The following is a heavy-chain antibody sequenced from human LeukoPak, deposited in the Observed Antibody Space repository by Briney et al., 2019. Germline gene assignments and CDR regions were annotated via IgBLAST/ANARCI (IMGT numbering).Heavy chain of an antibody. V-gene: IGHV3-30-3*01. CDR2: ISYDGSNK. Sequence: GRSLRLSCAASGFTFSSYAMHWVRQAPGKGLEWVAVISYDGSNKYYADSVKGRFTISRDNSKNTLYLQMNSLRAEDTAVYYCARDDTAMATNYSDYWGQGTLVTVSS. J-gene: IGHJ4*02. CDR1: GFTFSSYA. D-gene: IGHD5-18*01. CDR3: ARDDTAMATNYSDY.